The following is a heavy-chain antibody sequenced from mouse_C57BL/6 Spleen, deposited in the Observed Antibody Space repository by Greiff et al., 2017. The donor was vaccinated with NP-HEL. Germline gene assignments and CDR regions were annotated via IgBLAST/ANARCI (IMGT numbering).Heavy chain of an antibody. CDR1: GFTFSSYA. CDR3: TRTDGYPYAMDY. Sequence: EVKLVESGEGLVKPGGSLKLSCAASGFTFSSYAMSWVRQTPEKRLEWVAYISSGGDYIYYADTVKGRFTISRDNARNTLYLQMSSLKSEDTAMYYCTRTDGYPYAMDYWGQGTSVTVSS. J-gene: IGHJ4*01. D-gene: IGHD2-3*01. CDR2: ISSGGDYI. V-gene: IGHV5-9-1*02.